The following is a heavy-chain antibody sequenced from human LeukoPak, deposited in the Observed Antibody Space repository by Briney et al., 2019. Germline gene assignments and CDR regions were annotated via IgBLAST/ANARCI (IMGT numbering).Heavy chain of an antibody. CDR3: TTDWSSHYGGSDYDRFEY. Sequence: GGSLRLSCAASGFTFSTYWMSWVRQVPGKGLEWVANIKHDGSQKFYVDSVKGRFTISRDDAKSSLYLQMNSLRAEDTAVYYCTTDWSSHYGGSDYDRFEYWGQGTLVTVSS. J-gene: IGHJ4*02. V-gene: IGHV3-7*05. CDR1: GFTFSTYW. D-gene: IGHD3-22*01. CDR2: IKHDGSQK.